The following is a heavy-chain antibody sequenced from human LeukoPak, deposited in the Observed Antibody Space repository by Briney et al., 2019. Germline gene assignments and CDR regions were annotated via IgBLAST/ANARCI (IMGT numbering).Heavy chain of an antibody. CDR3: VRVAPTYGYGYFTY. CDR2: INWDGGTT. J-gene: IGHJ4*02. Sequence: WGSLRLSCTASGFSFDDYTMHWVSQAPGKGLEWVSLINWDGGTTSYVDSVKGRFTISRDNSKNSLYLQMNSLRFEDTALYYCVRVAPTYGYGYFTYWGQGTLVTVSS. D-gene: IGHD2-15*01. CDR1: GFSFDDYT. V-gene: IGHV3-43*01.